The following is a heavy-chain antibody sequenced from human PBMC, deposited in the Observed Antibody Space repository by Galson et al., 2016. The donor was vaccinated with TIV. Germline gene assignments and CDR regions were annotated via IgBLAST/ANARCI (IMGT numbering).Heavy chain of an antibody. D-gene: IGHD3-22*01. V-gene: IGHV3-23*01. J-gene: IGHJ5*02. Sequence: SLRLSCASSGFTFSAFAMNWVRQAPGKGLEWVSGVSSSGVATYYADSVKGRFTVSRDNSKNTLFLQMDGLTVDDTAVYYCARHRSSQFDSNGNDWFDPWGQGSLVTVSS. CDR3: ARHRSSQFDSNGNDWFDP. CDR2: VSSSGVAT. CDR1: GFTFSAFA.